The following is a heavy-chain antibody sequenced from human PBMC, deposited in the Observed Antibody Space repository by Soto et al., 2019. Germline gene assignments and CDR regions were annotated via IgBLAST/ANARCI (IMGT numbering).Heavy chain of an antibody. CDR2: IYSGGST. J-gene: IGHJ4*02. CDR3: ARATYYYDSSGYAIDY. Sequence: EVQLVESGGGLIQPGGSLRLSCAASGFTVSSNYMSWVRQAPGKGLEWVSVIYSGGSTYYADSVKGRFTISRDNSKNTLHLQMNSLRAEDTAVYYCARATYYYDSSGYAIDYWGQGTLVTVSS. D-gene: IGHD3-22*01. V-gene: IGHV3-53*01. CDR1: GFTVSSNY.